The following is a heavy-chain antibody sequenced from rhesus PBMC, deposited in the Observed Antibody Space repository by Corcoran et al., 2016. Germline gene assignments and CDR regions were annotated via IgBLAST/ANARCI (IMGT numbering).Heavy chain of an antibody. CDR2: IYGSGSST. V-gene: IGHV4-169*02. J-gene: IGHJ4*01. CDR1: GGSISSSY. Sequence: QLQLQESGPGLVKPSETLSVTCAVSGGSISSSYWSWIRQAPGKGLEWIGYIYGSGSSTNYNPSLKARVTLSVDTSKNQLSLKLSSVAAADTAVYYCASLIAAAYFDYWGQGVLVTVSS. D-gene: IGHD6-25*01. CDR3: ASLIAAAYFDY.